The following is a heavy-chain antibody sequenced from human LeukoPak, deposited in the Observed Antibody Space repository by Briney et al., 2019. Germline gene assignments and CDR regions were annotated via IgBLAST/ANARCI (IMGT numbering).Heavy chain of an antibody. D-gene: IGHD6-13*01. J-gene: IGHJ4*02. CDR3: ARDLTQLALFDY. CDR1: GFTFSNYG. Sequence: GGSLRLSCAASGFTFSNYGMHWVRQAPGKGLEWVAVIWYDGGNKYYAGSVKGRFTLSRDNSKNTLFLQMNSLRPEDTAVYFCARDLTQLALFDYWGQGTLVTVSS. V-gene: IGHV3-33*01. CDR2: IWYDGGNK.